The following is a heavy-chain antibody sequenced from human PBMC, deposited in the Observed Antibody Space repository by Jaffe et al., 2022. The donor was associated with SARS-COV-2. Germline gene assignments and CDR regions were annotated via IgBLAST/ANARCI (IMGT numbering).Heavy chain of an antibody. J-gene: IGHJ3*02. Sequence: QLQLQESGPGLVKPSETLSLTCTVSGGSISSSSHYWGWIRQPPGKGLEWLGSIYYSGTTSDNPSLVSRVTMSVDTSKNQFSLKMSSVTAADTAVYYCARHLGCGSTRCPHDGFDIWGQGTMVTVSS. D-gene: IGHD2-2*01. CDR3: ARHLGCGSTRCPHDGFDI. CDR2: IYYSGTT. V-gene: IGHV4-39*01. CDR1: GGSISSSSHY.